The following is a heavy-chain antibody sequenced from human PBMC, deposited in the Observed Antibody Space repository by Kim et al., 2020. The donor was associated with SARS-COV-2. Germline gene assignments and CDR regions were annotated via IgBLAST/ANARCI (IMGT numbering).Heavy chain of an antibody. CDR1: GGSISSYY. D-gene: IGHD6-13*01. CDR3: AREGQQLVNYYGMDV. CDR2: IYYSGST. Sequence: SETLSLTCTVSGGSISSYYWSWIRQPPGKGLEWIGYIYYSGSTNYNPSLKSRVTISVDTSKNQFSLKLSSVTAADTAVYYCAREGQQLVNYYGMDVWGRGTADTVSS. J-gene: IGHJ6*02. V-gene: IGHV4-59*01.